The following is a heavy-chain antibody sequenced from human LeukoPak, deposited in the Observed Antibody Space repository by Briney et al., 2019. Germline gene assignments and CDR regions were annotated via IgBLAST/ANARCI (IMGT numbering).Heavy chain of an antibody. V-gene: IGHV3-30-3*01. D-gene: IGHD2-2*01. J-gene: IGHJ2*01. CDR1: GFTFSSYA. CDR2: ISYDGSNK. CDR3: ARGRVLYIVVVPAATDWYFDL. Sequence: GGSLRLSCAASGFTFSSYAMHWVRQAPGKGLEWVAVISYDGSNKYYADSVKGRFTISRDNSKNTLYLQMNSLRAEDTAVYYCARGRVLYIVVVPAATDWYFDLWAVAPWSLSPQ.